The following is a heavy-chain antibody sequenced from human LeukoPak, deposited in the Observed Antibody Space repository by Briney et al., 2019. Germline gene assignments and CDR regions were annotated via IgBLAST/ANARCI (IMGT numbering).Heavy chain of an antibody. CDR2: IKSKTDGGTT. Sequence: GGSLRLSCAASGFTFSNAWMSWVRQAPGKGLEWVGRIKSKTDGGTTDYAAPVKGRFTISRDDSKNTLYLQINSLKTEDTAVYYCTTRITMIVVAPVAFDIWGQGTMVTVSS. CDR1: GFTFSNAW. CDR3: TTRITMIVVAPVAFDI. J-gene: IGHJ3*02. D-gene: IGHD3-22*01. V-gene: IGHV3-15*01.